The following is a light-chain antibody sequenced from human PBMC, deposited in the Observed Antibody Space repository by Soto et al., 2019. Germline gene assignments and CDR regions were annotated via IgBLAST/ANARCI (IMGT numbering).Light chain of an antibody. CDR1: QSVSNN. CDR3: HQRQRWPRT. V-gene: IGKV3-11*01. Sequence: EVVLTQSPGTLSLSPGGRATLSCRASQSVSNNLAWYQQKPGQAPRLLIYLASTRATGIPARFSGSGSGTDFTLTITRLEPEDFAFYYCHQRQRWPRTFGQGTKVDIK. CDR2: LAS. J-gene: IGKJ1*01.